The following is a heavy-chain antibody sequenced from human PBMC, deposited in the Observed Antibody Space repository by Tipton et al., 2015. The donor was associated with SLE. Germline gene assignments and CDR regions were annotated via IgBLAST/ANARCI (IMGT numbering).Heavy chain of an antibody. Sequence: GLVKPSETLSLTCAVSGYSISSGYYWGWIRQPPGKGLEWIGSIYYSGSTYYNPSLKSRVTISVDTSKNQFSLRLISVTAADTAVYYCARDRVVGAIGWFDPWGQGTLVTVSS. CDR3: ARDRVVGAIGWFDP. CDR2: IYYSGST. V-gene: IGHV4-38-2*02. J-gene: IGHJ5*02. D-gene: IGHD1-26*01. CDR1: GYSISSGYY.